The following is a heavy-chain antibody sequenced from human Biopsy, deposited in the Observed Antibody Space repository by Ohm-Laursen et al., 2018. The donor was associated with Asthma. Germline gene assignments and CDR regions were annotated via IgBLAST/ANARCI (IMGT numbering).Heavy chain of an antibody. J-gene: IGHJ6*02. CDR1: GFRFDDYA. V-gene: IGHV3-9*01. CDR2: ISWNSGNI. CDR3: AKDMGAGGNDPDSFIGYYGMDV. D-gene: IGHD3-16*01. Sequence: SLRLSCTATGFRFDDYAMYWVRQAPGKGLEWVAGISWNSGNIGYAVSVKGRFIVSRDNVKNSLYLQTNSLRAEDTALYYCAKDMGAGGNDPDSFIGYYGMDVWGQGTTVTVSS.